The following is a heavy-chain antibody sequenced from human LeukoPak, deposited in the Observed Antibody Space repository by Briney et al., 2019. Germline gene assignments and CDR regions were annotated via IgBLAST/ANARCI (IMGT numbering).Heavy chain of an antibody. CDR3: AGLWFGELRHNYYYYGMDV. Sequence: SETLSLTCTVSGASISSYYWSWIRQPPGRGLEWIGYIYYSGSTNYNPSLKSRVTISVDTSKNQFSLKLSSVTAADTAVYYCAGLWFGELRHNYYYYGMDVWGQGTTVTVSS. J-gene: IGHJ6*02. V-gene: IGHV4-59*08. D-gene: IGHD3-10*01. CDR2: IYYSGST. CDR1: GASISSYY.